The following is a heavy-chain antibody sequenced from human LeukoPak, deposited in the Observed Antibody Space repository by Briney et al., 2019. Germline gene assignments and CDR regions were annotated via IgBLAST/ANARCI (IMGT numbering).Heavy chain of an antibody. V-gene: IGHV3-15*07. Sequence: GGSLRLSCAASGFTFSNAWMNWVRQAPGKGLEWVGRIKSKTDGGTTDYAAPVKGRFTISRDDSKNTLYLQMNSLRAEDTAVYYCAKDDDFWSGYYTASFDYWGQGTLVTVSS. J-gene: IGHJ4*02. D-gene: IGHD3-3*01. CDR2: IKSKTDGGTT. CDR3: AKDDDFWSGYYTASFDY. CDR1: GFTFSNAW.